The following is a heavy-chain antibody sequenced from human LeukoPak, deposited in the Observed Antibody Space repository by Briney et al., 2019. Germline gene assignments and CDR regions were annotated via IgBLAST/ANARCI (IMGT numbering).Heavy chain of an antibody. CDR1: GFTFSYYG. CDR2: ISYDGTDR. Sequence: GGSLRLSCAASGFTFSYYGMHWVRQAPGKGPEWVAVISYDGTDRYYADSVKGRFTISRDNSKNTLYVQMNSLRAEDTAVYYCAKSAVGYCSGGSCYGNDYWGQGTLVTVSS. V-gene: IGHV3-30*18. J-gene: IGHJ4*02. D-gene: IGHD2-15*01. CDR3: AKSAVGYCSGGSCYGNDY.